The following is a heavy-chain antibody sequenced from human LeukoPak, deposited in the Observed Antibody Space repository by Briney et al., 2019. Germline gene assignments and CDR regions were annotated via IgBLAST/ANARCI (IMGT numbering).Heavy chain of an antibody. V-gene: IGHV4-34*01. J-gene: IGHJ4*02. CDR1: GGSFSGYY. D-gene: IGHD6-13*01. CDR3: AINTGIAAAGRDY. CDR2: INHSGST. Sequence: PSETLSLTCAVYGGSFSGYYWSWIRQPPGKGLEWIGEINHSGSTNYNPSLKSRVTISVDTSKNQFSLKLSSVTAADTAVYYCAINTGIAAAGRDYWGQGTLVTVSS.